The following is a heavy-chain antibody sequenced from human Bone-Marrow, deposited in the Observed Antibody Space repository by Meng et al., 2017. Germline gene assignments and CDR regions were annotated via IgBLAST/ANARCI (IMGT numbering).Heavy chain of an antibody. D-gene: IGHD2-15*01. J-gene: IGHJ4*02. CDR2: IKSKTDGGTT. Sequence: GESLKISCAASGFTFSNAWMSWVRQAPGKGLEWVGRIKSKTDGGTTDYAAPVKGRFTISRDDSKNTLYLQMNSLKTEDTAVYYCTTDCSGGSCYSEVDYFDYWGQGTLVTSPQ. CDR3: TTDCSGGSCYSEVDYFDY. V-gene: IGHV3-15*01. CDR1: GFTFSNAW.